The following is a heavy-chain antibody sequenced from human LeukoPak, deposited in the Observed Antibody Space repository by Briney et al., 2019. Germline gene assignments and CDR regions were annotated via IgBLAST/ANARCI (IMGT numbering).Heavy chain of an antibody. CDR2: IYTSGST. D-gene: IGHD3-10*01. V-gene: IGHV4-4*07. J-gene: IGHJ4*02. Sequence: ASETLSLTCTVSGGSISSCYWSWIRQPAGKGLERIGRIYTSGSTNYNPSLKSRVTMSVDTSKNQFSLKLSSVTAADTAVYYCARDLFRGAFDYWGQGTLVTVSS. CDR3: ARDLFRGAFDY. CDR1: GGSISSCY.